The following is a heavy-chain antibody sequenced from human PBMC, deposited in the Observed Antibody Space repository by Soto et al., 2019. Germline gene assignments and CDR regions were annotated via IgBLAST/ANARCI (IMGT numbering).Heavy chain of an antibody. J-gene: IGHJ4*02. CDR3: AKDHVLWFGELLLYYFDY. CDR1: GSTFSSYA. D-gene: IGHD3-10*01. V-gene: IGHV3-23*01. Sequence: LRLSCAASGSTFSSYAMSWVLQAPGKGLEWVSAISGSGGSTYYADSVKGRFTISRDNSKNTLYLQMNSLRAEDTAVYYCAKDHVLWFGELLLYYFDYWGQGTLVTVSS. CDR2: ISGSGGST.